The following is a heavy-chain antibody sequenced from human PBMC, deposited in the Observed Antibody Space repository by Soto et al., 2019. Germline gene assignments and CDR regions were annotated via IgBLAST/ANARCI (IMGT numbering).Heavy chain of an antibody. CDR3: AREVDSGYDFDY. CDR1: GFTFSSYE. D-gene: IGHD5-12*01. CDR2: ISSSGSTI. Sequence: GGSLRLSCAASGFTFSSYEMNWVRQAPGKGLEWVSYISSSGSTIYYADSVKGRFTISRDNAKNSLYLQMNSLRAEDTAVYYCAREVDSGYDFDYWGQGTLVTVSS. J-gene: IGHJ4*02. V-gene: IGHV3-48*03.